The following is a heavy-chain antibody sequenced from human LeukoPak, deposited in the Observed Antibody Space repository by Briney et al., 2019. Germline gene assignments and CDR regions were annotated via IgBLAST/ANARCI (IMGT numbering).Heavy chain of an antibody. D-gene: IGHD3-10*01. CDR2: INHNSGRT. J-gene: IGHJ3*02. Sequence: ASVRVSCKASGYTFTVYYIHWVPQDPGQGLEWRGWINHNSGRTNYTQKFQGRVTMTRDTSISTAYKALSRLRSDDTAVYYCAREATMVRGAHDAFDIWGQGTMVTVSS. V-gene: IGHV1-2*02. CDR3: AREATMVRGAHDAFDI. CDR1: GYTFTVYY.